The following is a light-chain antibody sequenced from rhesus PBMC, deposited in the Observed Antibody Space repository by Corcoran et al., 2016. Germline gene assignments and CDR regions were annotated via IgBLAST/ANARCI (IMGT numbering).Light chain of an antibody. J-gene: IGLJ1*01. Sequence: QAAPTQSPSVSGSAGQSVTIYCTGTRSDIGYYSAVSWYQQHPGQAPKLMIYDVTKRPSGVSDRFSGSKSGNTYSLTISGLQAEDEADYYCSSYAGSGTYYIFGGGTRLTVL. CDR2: DVT. V-gene: IGLV2-19*02. CDR3: SSYAGSGTYYI. CDR1: RSDIGYYSA.